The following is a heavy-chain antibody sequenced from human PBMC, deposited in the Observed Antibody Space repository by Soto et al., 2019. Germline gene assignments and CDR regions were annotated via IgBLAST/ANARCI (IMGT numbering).Heavy chain of an antibody. CDR3: ARFQRFLGSGYSNDYYYYYGMDV. V-gene: IGHV3-74*01. Sequence: GGSLRLSSAASGLTFSSYGVHWVRQAPGEGLAWVSSINGEGSTTSYADSVKGRFTIFRDNAKSTLYLQMNSLRAEDTAVYYCARFQRFLGSGYSNDYYYYYGMDVWGQGTTVTVSS. CDR1: GLTFSSYG. CDR2: INGEGSTT. J-gene: IGHJ6*02. D-gene: IGHD3-3*01.